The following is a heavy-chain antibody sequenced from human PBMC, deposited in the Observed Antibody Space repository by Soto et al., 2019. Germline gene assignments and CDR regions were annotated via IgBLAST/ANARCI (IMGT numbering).Heavy chain of an antibody. CDR3: ARVSGSYYYGMDV. CDR2: IYHSGST. Sequence: QVQLQESGPGLVKPSGTLSLTCAVSGGSISSSYWWSWVRQPPGKGLEWIGEIYHSGSTNYNTSLKTRVTISVDKSKNQFSLKVTSVTAADKAVYYCARVSGSYYYGMDVWGQGTTVTVSS. V-gene: IGHV4-4*02. J-gene: IGHJ6*02. CDR1: GGSISSSYW.